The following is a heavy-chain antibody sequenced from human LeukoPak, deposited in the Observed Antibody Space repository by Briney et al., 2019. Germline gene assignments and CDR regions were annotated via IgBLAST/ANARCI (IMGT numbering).Heavy chain of an antibody. D-gene: IGHD3-10*02. CDR2: MNPNSGNT. J-gene: IGHJ6*04. CDR1: GYTFTSYD. V-gene: IGHV1-8*01. CDR3: AELGITMIGGV. Sequence: ASVKASCKASGYTFTSYDINWVRQATGQGLEWMGWMNPNSGNTGYAQKFQGRVTITRNTSISTAYMELSSLRSEDTAVYYCAELGITMIGGVWGKGTTVTISS.